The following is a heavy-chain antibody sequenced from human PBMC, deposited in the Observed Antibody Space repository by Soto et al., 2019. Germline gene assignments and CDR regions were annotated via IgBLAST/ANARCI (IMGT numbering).Heavy chain of an antibody. J-gene: IGHJ3*01. CDR1: GGSVSSTF. CDR3: ARRKGYWSAKEAFDL. V-gene: IGHV4-59*08. D-gene: IGHD2-15*01. Sequence: QVQLQESGPGLVKPSETLSLTCTVSGGSVSSTFWNWFRQAPGKGLEWIGYINHSGSSNYSPSLKSRVTMAVDTSKGQFSLKLNSLSAADTAVYYCARRKGYWSAKEAFDLWGQGTLVTVSS. CDR2: INHSGSS.